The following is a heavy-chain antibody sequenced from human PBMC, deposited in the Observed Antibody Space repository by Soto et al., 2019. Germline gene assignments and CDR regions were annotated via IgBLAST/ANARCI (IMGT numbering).Heavy chain of an antibody. D-gene: IGHD5-18*01. CDR3: ARNEEDTAMVYYYYGMDV. V-gene: IGHV1-3*01. CDR1: GYTFTSYA. J-gene: IGHJ6*02. CDR2: INAGNGNT. Sequence: ASVKVSCKASGYTFTSYAMHWVRQAPGQRLEWMGWINAGNGNTKYSQKFQGRVTITRDTSASTAYMELGSLRSEDTAVYYCARNEEDTAMVYYYYGMDVWGQGTTVTVSS.